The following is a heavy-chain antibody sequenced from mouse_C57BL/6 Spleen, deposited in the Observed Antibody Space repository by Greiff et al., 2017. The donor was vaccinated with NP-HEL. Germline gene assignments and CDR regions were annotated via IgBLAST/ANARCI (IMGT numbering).Heavy chain of an antibody. D-gene: IGHD2-4*01. J-gene: IGHJ4*01. Sequence: EVQLQQSGPVLVKPGASVKMSCKASGYTFTDYYMNWVKQSHGKSLEWIGVINPYNGGTSYNQKFKGKATLTVDKSSSTAYMELNSLTSEDAAVYYCARNDYEEGAMDYWGQGTSVTVSS. CDR2: INPYNGGT. CDR1: GYTFTDYY. V-gene: IGHV1-19*01. CDR3: ARNDYEEGAMDY.